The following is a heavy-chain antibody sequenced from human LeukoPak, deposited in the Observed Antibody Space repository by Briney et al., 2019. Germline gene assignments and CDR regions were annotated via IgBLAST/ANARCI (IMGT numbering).Heavy chain of an antibody. Sequence: GGSLRLSCAASGFTLSNAWMNWVRQAPGKGLEWVGLIKSKTNCDTRDYAAPVKGSFTISRDDSDNTLYLQMNSLKNEDTAVYSCAKDPERWVHLRFGFSVWGQGTLVTVSS. CDR3: AKDPERWVHLRFGFSV. V-gene: IGHV3-15*01. J-gene: IGHJ4*02. CDR2: IKSKTNCDTR. CDR1: GFTLSNAW. D-gene: IGHD5-24*01.